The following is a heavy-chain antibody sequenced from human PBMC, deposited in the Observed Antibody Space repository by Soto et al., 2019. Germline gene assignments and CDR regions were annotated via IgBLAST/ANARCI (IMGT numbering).Heavy chain of an antibody. CDR3: TMDDYGGNSAFRDY. Sequence: GGSLRLSCATSGFIFSGSAMHWVRQASGKGLEWVGRIRSKSDNYATTYAASVKGRFTISRDDSKNTAYLQMNSLKTEDTAVYYCTMDDYGGNSAFRDYWGQGTLVAVYS. J-gene: IGHJ4*02. CDR2: IRSKSDNYAT. CDR1: GFIFSGSA. D-gene: IGHD4-17*01. V-gene: IGHV3-73*01.